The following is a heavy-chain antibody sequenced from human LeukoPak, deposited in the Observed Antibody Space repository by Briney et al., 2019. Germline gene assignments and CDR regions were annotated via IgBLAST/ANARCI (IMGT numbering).Heavy chain of an antibody. CDR2: IIPIFGTG. Sequence: SVKVSCKASGGTFSNYAISWVRPAPGQGRAWMGGIIPIFGTGNYAQKFQGRVTITADESTSTAYMELSSLRSEDTAVYYCARGGGRYFDWFPYWGQRTLVTVSS. CDR1: GGTFSNYA. D-gene: IGHD3-9*01. CDR3: ARGGGRYFDWFPY. V-gene: IGHV1-69*13. J-gene: IGHJ4*02.